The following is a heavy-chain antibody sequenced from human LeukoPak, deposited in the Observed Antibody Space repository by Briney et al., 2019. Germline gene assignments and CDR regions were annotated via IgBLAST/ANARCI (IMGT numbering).Heavy chain of an antibody. CDR3: AKEGAPLGGRPDY. Sequence: GGSLRLSCAASGFTFSSYSMNWVRQAPGKGLEWVSSISSSSYIYYADSLKGRFTISRDNAKKSVYLQMNSLRVEDTAVYYCAKEGAPLGGRPDYWGQGTLVTVSS. CDR2: ISSSSYI. J-gene: IGHJ4*02. D-gene: IGHD3-16*01. CDR1: GFTFSSYS. V-gene: IGHV3-21*01.